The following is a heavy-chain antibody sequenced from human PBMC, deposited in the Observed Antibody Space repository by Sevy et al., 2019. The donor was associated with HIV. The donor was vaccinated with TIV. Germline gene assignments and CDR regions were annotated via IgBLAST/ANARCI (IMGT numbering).Heavy chain of an antibody. J-gene: IGHJ6*02. V-gene: IGHV3-30*02. Sequence: GGSLRLSCAASGFTFSSYGMHWVRQAPGKGLEWVAFIRYDGSNKYYADSVKDRFTISRDNSKNTLYLQMNSLRAEDTAVYYCAKDRIAVAGHYYYYYGMDVWGQGTTVTVSS. CDR3: AKDRIAVAGHYYYYYGMDV. D-gene: IGHD6-19*01. CDR1: GFTFSSYG. CDR2: IRYDGSNK.